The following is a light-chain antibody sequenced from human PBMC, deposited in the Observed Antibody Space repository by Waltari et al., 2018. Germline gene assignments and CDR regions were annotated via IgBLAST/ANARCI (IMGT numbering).Light chain of an antibody. Sequence: DIQMTQSPSSLSASIGDRITITCRASQSINSYLSWYQQKPGKAPKLLINGASNLQSGVPSRFSGRGSGTEFTLSISNLQPEDFATYFCQQGYTTPLTFGGGTKVEIK. CDR2: GAS. V-gene: IGKV1-39*01. CDR3: QQGYTTPLT. CDR1: QSINSY. J-gene: IGKJ4*01.